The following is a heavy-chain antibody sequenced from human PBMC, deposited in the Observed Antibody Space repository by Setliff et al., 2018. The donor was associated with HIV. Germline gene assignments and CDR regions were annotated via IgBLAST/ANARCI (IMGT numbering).Heavy chain of an antibody. CDR1: GFTFNNYN. CDR2: ISYSGNTM. CDR3: ARGCVGGNCYSPTGDY. Sequence: PGGSLRLSCVASGFTFNNYNMNWVRQAPGKGLERISYISYSGNTMYYADSVEGRFTISRDNAKNSLFLQMNSLRAEDTAVYYCARGCVGGNCYSPTGDYWGQGTLVTVSS. D-gene: IGHD2-15*01. V-gene: IGHV3-48*04. J-gene: IGHJ4*02.